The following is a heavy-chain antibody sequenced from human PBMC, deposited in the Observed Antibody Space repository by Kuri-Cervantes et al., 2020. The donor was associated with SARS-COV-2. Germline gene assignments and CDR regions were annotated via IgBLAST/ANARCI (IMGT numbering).Heavy chain of an antibody. CDR1: GFSFSDYY. CDR3: ARAGSGYYAFDI. V-gene: IGHV3-11*06. J-gene: IGHJ3*02. D-gene: IGHD5-12*01. Sequence: LSLTCADSGFSFSDYYMGWVRQAPGRGLEWVSYISVSANYPNYADSVKGRFTISRHNANKSLYLQLNSLRADDSAIYYCARAGSGYYAFDIWGQGTMVTVSS. CDR2: ISVSANYP.